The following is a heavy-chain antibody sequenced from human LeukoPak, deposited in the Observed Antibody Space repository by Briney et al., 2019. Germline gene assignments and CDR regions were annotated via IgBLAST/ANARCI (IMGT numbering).Heavy chain of an antibody. V-gene: IGHV1-18*01. CDR2: ISTYNGKT. CDR3: ARDPRHRLLWFGEETYYYYMDV. D-gene: IGHD3-10*01. Sequence: ASVRVSCKASGYTFTNYGIGWVRQAPGQGLEWMGWISTYNGKTYYAQKLQGRVTMTTDTSTSTAYMELRSLRHDDTAVYYCARDPRHRLLWFGEETYYYYMDVWGKGTTVIVSS. CDR1: GYTFTNYG. J-gene: IGHJ6*03.